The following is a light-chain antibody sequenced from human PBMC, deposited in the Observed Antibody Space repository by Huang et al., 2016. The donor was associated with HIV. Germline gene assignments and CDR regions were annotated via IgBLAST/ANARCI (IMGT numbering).Light chain of an antibody. V-gene: IGKV3-20*01. Sequence: EIVLTQFPGTLSLSPGERATLSCSASQSISSDFLAWYQHRLGQAPRPLISGASSRATGVPDRFRGRGSGTDFTHIISRLEPEDSAVYYCQFSPYTFAQGTKLEIK. CDR2: GAS. J-gene: IGKJ2*01. CDR3: QFSPYT. CDR1: QSISSDF.